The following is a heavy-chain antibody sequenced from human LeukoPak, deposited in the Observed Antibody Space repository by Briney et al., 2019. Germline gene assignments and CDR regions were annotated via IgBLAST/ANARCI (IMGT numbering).Heavy chain of an antibody. D-gene: IGHD5-12*01. Sequence: SETLSLTCTVSGGSISSYYWSWIRQPPGRGLEWIGYIYYSGSTNYNPSLKSRVTISVDTSKNQFSLRLSSVTAADTAVYYCARVTGYMVEDYFDYWGQGTLVTVSS. J-gene: IGHJ4*02. CDR3: ARVTGYMVEDYFDY. V-gene: IGHV4-59*01. CDR1: GGSISSYY. CDR2: IYYSGST.